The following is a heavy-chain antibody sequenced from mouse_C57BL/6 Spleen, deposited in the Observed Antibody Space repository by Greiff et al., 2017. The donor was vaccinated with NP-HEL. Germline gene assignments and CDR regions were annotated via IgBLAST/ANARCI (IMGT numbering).Heavy chain of an antibody. CDR1: GYTFTSYW. D-gene: IGHD2-1*01. J-gene: IGHJ3*01. CDR3: ARLSCNYEVWFAY. V-gene: IGHV1-7*01. Sequence: QVQLQQSGAELAKPGASVKLSCKASGYTFTSYWMHWVKQRPGQGLEWIGYINPSSGYTKYNQKFKDKATLTADKSSSTAYMQLSSLTYADSAVYYCARLSCNYEVWFAYWGQGTLVTVSA. CDR2: INPSSGYT.